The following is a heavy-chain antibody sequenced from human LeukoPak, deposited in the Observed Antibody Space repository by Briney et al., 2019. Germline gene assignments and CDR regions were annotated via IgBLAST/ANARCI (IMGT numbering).Heavy chain of an antibody. CDR1: GGTFSSYG. V-gene: IGHV1-18*01. CDR3: AREWGCSSTSCRVSWFDP. D-gene: IGHD2-2*01. CDR2: ISAYNGNT. Sequence: ASVKVSCKASGGTFSSYGISWVRQAPGQGLEWMGWISAYNGNTNYAQKLQGRVTMTTDTSTSTAYMELRSLRSDDTAVYYCAREWGCSSTSCRVSWFDPWGQGTLVTVSS. J-gene: IGHJ5*02.